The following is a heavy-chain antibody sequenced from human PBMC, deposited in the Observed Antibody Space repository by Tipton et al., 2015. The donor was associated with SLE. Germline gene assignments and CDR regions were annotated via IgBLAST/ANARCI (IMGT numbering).Heavy chain of an antibody. V-gene: IGHV4-34*01. CDR3: ARADGVVGGQLPYWYFDI. CDR1: GGSFSVYY. Sequence: TLSLTCAVYGGSFSVYYWTWIRQPPGKGLEWIGEINHGGSTNYNPSLKSRLTISVDTSKNQFSLRLNSVTAADTAVYYCARADGVVGGQLPYWYFDIWGRGTLVTVSS. J-gene: IGHJ2*01. CDR2: INHGGST. D-gene: IGHD1-26*01.